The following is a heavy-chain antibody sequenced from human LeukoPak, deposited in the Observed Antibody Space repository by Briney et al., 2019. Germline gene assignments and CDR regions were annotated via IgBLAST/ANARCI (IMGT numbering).Heavy chain of an antibody. J-gene: IGHJ3*02. V-gene: IGHV1-18*01. CDR1: GYSFTSYG. D-gene: IGHD5-18*01. CDR3: ARDLARGYSYGYNAFDI. CDR2: ITAGNGNR. Sequence: ASVKVSCKASGYSFTSYGIGWVRQAPRQGLEWMGWITAGNGNRNFAQKVQGRVTMTTDTSTSTAYMEPRSLRSDDTAVYFCARDLARGYSYGYNAFDIWGQGTMVTVSS.